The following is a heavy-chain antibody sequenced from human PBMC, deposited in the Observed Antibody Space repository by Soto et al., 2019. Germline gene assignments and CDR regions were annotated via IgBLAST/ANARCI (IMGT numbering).Heavy chain of an antibody. CDR2: IYYSGST. CDR3: ARTPSYYDILTGCGRDCYYYYMDV. J-gene: IGHJ6*03. V-gene: IGHV4-31*03. Sequence: SETLSLTCTVSGGSISSGGYYWSWIRQHPGKGLEWIGYIYYSGSTYYNPSLKSRVTISVDTSKNQFSLKLSSVTAADTAVYYCARTPSYYDILTGCGRDCYYYYMDVWGKGTTVTVSS. CDR1: GGSISSGGYY. D-gene: IGHD3-9*01.